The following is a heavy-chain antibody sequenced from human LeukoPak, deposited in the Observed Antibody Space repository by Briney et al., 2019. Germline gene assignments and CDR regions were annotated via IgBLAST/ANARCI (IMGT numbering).Heavy chain of an antibody. CDR3: ASRKLGNDY. D-gene: IGHD7-27*01. CDR1: GVSISTHY. Sequence: SETLSLTCNVSGVSISTHYWGWIRQPPGKGLEWIGCIYYTGSTSYNPSLKSRVTISADTSKNEFSLKLNSVTAADTAVYYCASRKLGNDYWGQGTLVTVSS. V-gene: IGHV4-59*11. CDR2: IYYTGST. J-gene: IGHJ4*02.